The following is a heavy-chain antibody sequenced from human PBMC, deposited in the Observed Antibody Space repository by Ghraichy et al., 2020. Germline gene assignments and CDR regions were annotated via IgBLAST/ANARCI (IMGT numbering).Heavy chain of an antibody. CDR1: GFTFSSYA. J-gene: IGHJ4*02. CDR3: AKARWLQLTRAIDY. V-gene: IGHV3-23*01. D-gene: IGHD5-24*01. Sequence: GGSLRLSCAASGFTFSSYAMSWVRQAPGKGLEWVSAISGSGGSTYYADSVKGRFTISRDNSKNTLYLQMNSLRAEDMAVYYCAKARWLQLTRAIDYWGQGTLVTVSS. CDR2: ISGSGGST.